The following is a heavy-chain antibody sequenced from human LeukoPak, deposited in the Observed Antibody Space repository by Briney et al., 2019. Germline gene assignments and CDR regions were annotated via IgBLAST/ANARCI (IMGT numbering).Heavy chain of an antibody. J-gene: IGHJ4*02. D-gene: IGHD2-2*01. V-gene: IGHV3-15*01. CDR2: IKSKTDGGTT. Sequence: PGGAIRLSCAASGFTFSNARMSWVRLAPGKGLEWVGRIKSKTDGGTTDYAAPVKGRFTISRDDSKNTLYLQMNSLKTEDTAVYYCTTLTYCSSTSCRYMWGQGTLVTVSS. CDR1: GFTFSNAR. CDR3: TTLTYCSSTSCRYM.